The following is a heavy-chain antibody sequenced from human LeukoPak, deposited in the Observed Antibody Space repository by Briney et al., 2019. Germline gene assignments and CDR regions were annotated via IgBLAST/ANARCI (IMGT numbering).Heavy chain of an antibody. CDR1: GGTLSSYA. CDR3: ARAKKQGTTVTTGWFDP. CDR2: IIPIFGTA. J-gene: IGHJ5*02. Sequence: SVKVSCKASGGTLSSYAISWVRQAPGQGLEWMGRIIPIFGTANYAQKFQGRVTITTDESTSTAYMELSSLRSEDTAVYYCARAKKQGTTVTTGWFDPWGQGTLVTVSS. D-gene: IGHD4-11*01. V-gene: IGHV1-69*05.